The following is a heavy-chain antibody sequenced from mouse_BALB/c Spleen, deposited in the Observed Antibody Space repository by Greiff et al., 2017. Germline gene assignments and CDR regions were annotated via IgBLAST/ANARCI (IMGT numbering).Heavy chain of an antibody. V-gene: IGHV5-6-2*01. CDR1: GFTFSSYY. Sequence: DVKLVESGGGLVKLGGSLKLSCAASGFTFSSYYMSWVRQTPEKRLELVAAINSNGGSTYYPDTVKGRFTISRDNAKNTLYLQMSSLKSEDTALYYCARQRNMDYWGQGTSVTVSS. CDR3: ARQRNMDY. J-gene: IGHJ4*01. CDR2: INSNGGST.